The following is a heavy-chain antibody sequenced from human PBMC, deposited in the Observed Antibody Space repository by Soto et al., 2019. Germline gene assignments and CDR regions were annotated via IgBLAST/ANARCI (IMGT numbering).Heavy chain of an antibody. CDR2: INPKSGGT. J-gene: IGHJ4*02. D-gene: IGHD3-10*01. Sequence: ASVKVSCKASGSTFTVYYMHWVRQAPGQGLEWMGWINPKSGGTMYPQKFQGRVTMTWDTSISTAYMALTRLRSDDTAVYYCARVPYGSGTNHYWCQGTLLTVSS. CDR1: GSTFTVYY. V-gene: IGHV1-2*02. CDR3: ARVPYGSGTNHY.